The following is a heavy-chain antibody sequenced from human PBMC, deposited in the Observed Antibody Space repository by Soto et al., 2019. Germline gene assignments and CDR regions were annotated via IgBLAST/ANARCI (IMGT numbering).Heavy chain of an antibody. V-gene: IGHV1-2*04. CDR3: ARGHCSSTSCSYYYYYYMDV. CDR1: GYTFTGYY. Sequence: ASVKVSCKASGYTFTGYYMHWVRQAPGQGLEWMGWINPNSGGTNYAQKFQGWVTMTRDTSISTAYMELSRLRSDDTAVYYCARGHCSSTSCSYYYYYYMDVWGQGTTVTVSS. J-gene: IGHJ6*03. D-gene: IGHD2-2*01. CDR2: INPNSGGT.